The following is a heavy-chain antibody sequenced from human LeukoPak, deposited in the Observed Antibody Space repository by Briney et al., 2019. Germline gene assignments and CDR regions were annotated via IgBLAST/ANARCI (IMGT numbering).Heavy chain of an antibody. CDR3: ARLISGPGSSPYYYYYMDV. CDR2: IYPGDSDT. CDR1: GYSFTSYW. D-gene: IGHD3-10*01. V-gene: IGHV5-51*01. J-gene: IGHJ6*03. Sequence: GESLKISCKGSGYSFTSYWIGWVRQMPGKGLEWMGIIYPGDSDTRYSPSFQGQVTISADKSISTAYLQWSSLKASDTAMYYCARLISGPGSSPYYYYYMDVWGKGTTVTVSS.